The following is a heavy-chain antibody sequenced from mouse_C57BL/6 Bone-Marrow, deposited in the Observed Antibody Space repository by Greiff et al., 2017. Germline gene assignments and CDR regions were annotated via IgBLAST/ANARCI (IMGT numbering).Heavy chain of an antibody. Sequence: ESGPGLVAPSQSLSITCTVSGFSFTSYGVDWVRQPPGKGLEWLGVIWGGGSTNYNSALMYRLSISKDNSKSQVFLKMISLQTDDTAMYYCAILTTVVTKEAMDYWGQGTSVTVSS. CDR2: IWGGGST. CDR3: AILTTVVTKEAMDY. CDR1: GFSFTSYG. D-gene: IGHD1-1*01. J-gene: IGHJ4*01. V-gene: IGHV2-9*01.